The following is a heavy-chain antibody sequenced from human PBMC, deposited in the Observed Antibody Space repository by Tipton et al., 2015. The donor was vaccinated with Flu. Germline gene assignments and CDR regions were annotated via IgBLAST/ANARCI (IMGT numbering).Heavy chain of an antibody. V-gene: IGHV4-59*11. CDR1: GGSISSHY. CDR2: IYYSGGI. Sequence: TLSLTCTVSGGSISSHYWSWIRQPPGKGLEWIGYIYYSGGISYNPSLKSRVTISVDTSKNQFSLKLSSVTAADTAVYYCAREWGDAFDIWGQGTMVTVSS. D-gene: IGHD3-16*01. J-gene: IGHJ3*02. CDR3: AREWGDAFDI.